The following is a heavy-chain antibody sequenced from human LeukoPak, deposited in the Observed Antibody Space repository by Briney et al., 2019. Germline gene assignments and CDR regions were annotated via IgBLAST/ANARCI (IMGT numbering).Heavy chain of an antibody. CDR1: GFTFTTYS. CDR3: ARGHTAVTRHFDF. V-gene: IGHV3-21*01. CDR2: ISSGSSAI. Sequence: GGSLRLSCETSGFTFTTYSMTWVRQAPGKGLEWVSIISSGSSAIFSADALKGRFTISRDDAKNLLYLDMNSLRAEDTAVYYCARGHTAVTRHFDFWGQGTLVTVSS. D-gene: IGHD4-17*01. J-gene: IGHJ4*02.